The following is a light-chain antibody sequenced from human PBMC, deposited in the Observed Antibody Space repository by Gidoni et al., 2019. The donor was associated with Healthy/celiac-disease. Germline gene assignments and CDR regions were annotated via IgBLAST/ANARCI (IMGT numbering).Light chain of an antibody. CDR2: YYSDSDK. CDR3: MIWPSNAVV. CDR1: SDINVGIYN. V-gene: IGLV5-37*01. Sequence: QPVLTQPPSSSASPGESARLTCTLPSDINVGIYNIYWYQQKPGSPPRYLLYYYSDSDKGQGSGVPSRFSGSKDASANTGILLISGLQSEDEADYYCMIWPSNAVVFGGGTKLTVL. J-gene: IGLJ2*01.